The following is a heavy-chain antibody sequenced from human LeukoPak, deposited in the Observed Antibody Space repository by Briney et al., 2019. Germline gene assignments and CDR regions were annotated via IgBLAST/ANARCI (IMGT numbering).Heavy chain of an antibody. J-gene: IGHJ5*02. Sequence: SVKVSCKASGGTFSSYAISWVRQAPGQGLEWMVGIIPIFGTANYAQKFQGRVTITTDESTSTAYMELSSLRSEDTAVYYCARVDCSTSCYRSWFDPWGQGTLVTVSS. CDR2: IIPIFGTA. CDR1: GGTFSSYA. V-gene: IGHV1-69*05. CDR3: ARVDCSTSCYRSWFDP. D-gene: IGHD2-2*01.